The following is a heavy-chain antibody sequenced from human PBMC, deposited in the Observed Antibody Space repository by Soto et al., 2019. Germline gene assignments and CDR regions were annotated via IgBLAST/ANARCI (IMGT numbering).Heavy chain of an antibody. CDR3: AREGAYNQDSSGYELDY. CDR1: GGSVSSGSYY. V-gene: IGHV4-61*01. J-gene: IGHJ4*02. D-gene: IGHD3-22*01. CDR2: IYYTGST. Sequence: QVQLQESGPGLVKPSETLSLTCTVSGGSVSSGSYYWSWIRQPPGRGLEWIGYIYYTGSTKYNASLESRITISIDTSNNQSSLKLNSVTAADTAVYYCAREGAYNQDSSGYELDYWGQGTLVIVS.